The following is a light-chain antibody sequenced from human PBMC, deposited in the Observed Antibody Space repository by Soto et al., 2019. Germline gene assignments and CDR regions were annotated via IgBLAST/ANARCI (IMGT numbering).Light chain of an antibody. CDR2: DVT. J-gene: IGLJ1*01. V-gene: IGLV2-14*03. Sequence: QSVLTQPASVSGSPGQSITISCTGTSSDVGGYSYVSWYQHHPGKAPKLLIYDVTTRPSGVSDRFSGSKSGNTASLTISGLQAEDEADYYCSSYTTSSIPPFGPGTKSP. CDR3: SSYTTSSIPP. CDR1: SSDVGGYSY.